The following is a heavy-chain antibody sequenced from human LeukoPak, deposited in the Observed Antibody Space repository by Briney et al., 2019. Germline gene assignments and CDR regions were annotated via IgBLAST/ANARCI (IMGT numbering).Heavy chain of an antibody. CDR3: ARAQNCGGDCYLPYYYYYYMDV. CDR1: GYTFTGYY. V-gene: IGHV1-2*02. J-gene: IGHJ6*03. CDR2: INPNSGGT. D-gene: IGHD2-21*01. Sequence: GASVKVSFKASGYTFTGYYMHWVRQAPGQGLEWMGWINPNSGGTNYAQKFQGRVTMTRDTSISTAYMELSRLRSDDTAVYYCARAQNCGGDCYLPYYYYYYMDVWGKGTTVTVSS.